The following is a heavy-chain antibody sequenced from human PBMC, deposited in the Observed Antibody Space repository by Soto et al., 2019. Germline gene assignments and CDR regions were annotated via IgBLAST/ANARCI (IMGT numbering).Heavy chain of an antibody. J-gene: IGHJ4*02. CDR1: GYTFTSYG. CDR2: ISAYNGNT. D-gene: IGHD1-26*01. Sequence: QVQLVPSGAEVTKPGASVKVSCKASGYTFTSYGISWVRQAPGQGLEWMGWISAYNGNTNYAQKLQGRVTMTTDTSTSIAYMELRSLRSDDTAVYYCARDRMVGATPPYYFDYWGQGTLVTVSS. V-gene: IGHV1-18*01. CDR3: ARDRMVGATPPYYFDY.